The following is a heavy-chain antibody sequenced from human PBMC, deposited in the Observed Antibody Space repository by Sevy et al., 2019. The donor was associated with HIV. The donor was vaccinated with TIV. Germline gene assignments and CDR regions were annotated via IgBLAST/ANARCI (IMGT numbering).Heavy chain of an antibody. CDR2: INPNSGGT. V-gene: IGHV1-2*02. CDR3: ARPSCSGGSCYSDAFDI. CDR1: GYTFTGYY. D-gene: IGHD2-15*01. J-gene: IGHJ3*02. Sequence: ASVKGSCKASGYTFTGYYMHWVRQAPGQGLEWMGWINPNSGGTNYAQKFQGRVTMTRDTSISTAYMELSRLRSDDTAVYYCARPSCSGGSCYSDAFDIWGQGTMVTVSS.